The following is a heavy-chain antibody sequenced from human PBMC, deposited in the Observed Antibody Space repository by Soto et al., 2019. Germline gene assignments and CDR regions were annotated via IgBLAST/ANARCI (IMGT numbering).Heavy chain of an antibody. J-gene: IGHJ4*02. V-gene: IGHV4-39*01. CDR3: ARLGYSYATPSFY. Sequence: QLQLQESGPGLVKPSETLSLTCTVSGGSISSSSYYWGWIRQPPGKGLEWIGSIYYSGSTYYNPSLKSRVTMSVDTSESQCSLKLSSVIAADTAVYYCARLGYSYATPSFYWGQGTLVTVSS. CDR2: IYYSGST. D-gene: IGHD5-18*01. CDR1: GGSISSSSYY.